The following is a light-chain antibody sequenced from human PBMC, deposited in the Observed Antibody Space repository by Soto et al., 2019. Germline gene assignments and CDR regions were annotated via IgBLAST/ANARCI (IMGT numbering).Light chain of an antibody. CDR2: DAS. CDR3: QQYGSSGT. J-gene: IGKJ1*01. Sequence: VLTQSPATLSLSPGARAPLSCRARQSVSSYLAWYQQKPGQAPRPLIYDASNRATGIPARFSGSGSGTDFTLTISRLEPEDFAVYYCQQYGSSGTFGQGTKVDNK. CDR1: QSVSSY. V-gene: IGKV3-11*01.